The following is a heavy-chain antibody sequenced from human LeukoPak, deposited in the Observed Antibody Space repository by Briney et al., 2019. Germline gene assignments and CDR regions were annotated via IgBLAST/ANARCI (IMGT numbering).Heavy chain of an antibody. J-gene: IGHJ4*02. CDR2: IYYSGST. V-gene: IGHV4-39*07. CDR3: ARDRGGDGYNPTFDY. CDR1: GGSISSSSYY. D-gene: IGHD5-24*01. Sequence: SETLSLTCTVSGGSISSSSYYWGWIRQPPGKGLEWIGSIYYSGSTYYNPSLKSRVTISVDTSKNQFSLKLSSVTAADTAVYYCARDRGGDGYNPTFDYWGQGTLVTVSS.